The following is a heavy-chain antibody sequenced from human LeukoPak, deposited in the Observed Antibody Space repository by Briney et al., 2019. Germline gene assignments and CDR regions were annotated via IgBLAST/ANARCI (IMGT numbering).Heavy chain of an antibody. J-gene: IGHJ5*02. CDR1: GGTFSNYA. Sequence: PVKVSCKASGGTFSNYAISWVRQAPGQGLEWMGGIIPIFGTANYAQKFQGRVSITADESTSTAYMELSSLRSEDTAVYYCARQSHYSSGWYDLDPWGQGTLVTVSS. CDR2: IIPIFGTA. V-gene: IGHV1-69*13. CDR3: ARQSHYSSGWYDLDP. D-gene: IGHD6-19*01.